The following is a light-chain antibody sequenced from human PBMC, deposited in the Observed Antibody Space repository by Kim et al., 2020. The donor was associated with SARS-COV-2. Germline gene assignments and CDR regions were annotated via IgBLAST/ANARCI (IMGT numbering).Light chain of an antibody. CDR3: QAWDSSTVV. CDR1: KLGDKY. CDR2: QHN. Sequence: SYELTQPPSVSVSPGQTASITCSGDKLGDKYACWYQQKPGQSPVLVIYQHNKRPSGLPERFSGSNSGNTATLTISGTQAMNEADYYCQAWDSSTVVF. J-gene: IGLJ2*01. V-gene: IGLV3-1*01.